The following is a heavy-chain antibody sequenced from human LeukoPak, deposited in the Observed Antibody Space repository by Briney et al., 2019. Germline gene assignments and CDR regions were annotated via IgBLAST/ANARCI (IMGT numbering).Heavy chain of an antibody. Sequence: GGSLRLSCAASGFTFSDYAMTWLRQAPGKGLEGVATISTSGSRTYSLDSVKGRFAFSRDNSKNTLFLEMNSLRAEDTAIYYCAKCRAGSDADCYGFDYWGQGTLVTVSS. D-gene: IGHD2-21*02. CDR1: GFTFSDYA. CDR3: AKCRAGSDADCYGFDY. J-gene: IGHJ4*02. CDR2: ISTSGSRT. V-gene: IGHV3-23*01.